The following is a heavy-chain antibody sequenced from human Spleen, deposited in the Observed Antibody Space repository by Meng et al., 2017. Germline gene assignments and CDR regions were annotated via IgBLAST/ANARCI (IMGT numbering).Heavy chain of an antibody. CDR2: ISSSSSYI. Sequence: GGSLRLSCAASGFTFSSYSMNWVRQAPGKGLEWVSSISSSSSYIYYADSVKGRFTISRDNAKNSLYLQMNSLRAEDTAVYYCAREITMVRGVITWFDPWGQGTLVTVSS. J-gene: IGHJ5*02. V-gene: IGHV3-21*01. CDR1: GFTFSSYS. CDR3: AREITMVRGVITWFDP. D-gene: IGHD3-10*01.